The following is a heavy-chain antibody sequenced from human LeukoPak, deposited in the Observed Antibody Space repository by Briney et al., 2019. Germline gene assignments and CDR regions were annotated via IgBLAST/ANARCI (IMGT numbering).Heavy chain of an antibody. CDR1: GYSFTSYW. D-gene: IGHD2-15*01. CDR2: IYPGDSDT. Sequence: GESLKISCKGSGYSFTSYWIGWVRQMPGKGLEWMGIIYPGDSDTRYSPSFQGQVTISADKSISTAYLQWSSLKASDTAMYYCARHTGTRYCSGGSCYRHYYYYYMDVWGKGTTVTVSS. J-gene: IGHJ6*03. V-gene: IGHV5-51*01. CDR3: ARHTGTRYCSGGSCYRHYYYYYMDV.